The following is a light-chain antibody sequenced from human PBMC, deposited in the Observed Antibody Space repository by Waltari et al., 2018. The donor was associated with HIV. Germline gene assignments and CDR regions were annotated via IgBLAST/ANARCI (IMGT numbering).Light chain of an antibody. Sequence: SYEVTQPPSVSVSPGQTARITCSGDALPNQYAYWYQQKPGQAPVLVMYKDRERPSGSAERFSGSSSGTTVTLTISGVQAEDEADYYCQSADNSGTFVIFGGGTKLTVL. CDR1: ALPNQY. V-gene: IGLV3-25*03. CDR3: QSADNSGTFVI. J-gene: IGLJ2*01. CDR2: KDR.